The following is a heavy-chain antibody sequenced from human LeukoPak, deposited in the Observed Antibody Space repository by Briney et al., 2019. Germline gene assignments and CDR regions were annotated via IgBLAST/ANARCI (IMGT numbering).Heavy chain of an antibody. CDR3: ARDRGYSYGYSFDI. Sequence: SETLSLTCTVSGDSISDYYWSWFRQPPGKGLEWIGYIYYTGSTNYNPSLKSRVTISVDTSKIHFSLKLNSVTAADTAVYYCARDRGYSYGYSFDIWGQGTMVTVSS. D-gene: IGHD5-18*01. CDR2: IYYTGST. J-gene: IGHJ3*02. V-gene: IGHV4-59*01. CDR1: GDSISDYY.